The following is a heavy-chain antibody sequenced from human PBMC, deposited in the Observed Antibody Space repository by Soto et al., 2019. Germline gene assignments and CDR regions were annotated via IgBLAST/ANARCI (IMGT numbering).Heavy chain of an antibody. J-gene: IGHJ6*02. Sequence: PSETLSLTCTVSGGSISSGDYYWSWIRQPPGKGLEWIGYIYYSGSTYYNPSLKSRVTISVDTSKNQFSLKLSSVTAADTAVYYCARETRSYYYDSSGYGRGDYGMDVWGQGTTVTVSS. CDR3: ARETRSYYYDSSGYGRGDYGMDV. CDR2: IYYSGST. CDR1: GGSISSGDYY. D-gene: IGHD3-22*01. V-gene: IGHV4-30-4*01.